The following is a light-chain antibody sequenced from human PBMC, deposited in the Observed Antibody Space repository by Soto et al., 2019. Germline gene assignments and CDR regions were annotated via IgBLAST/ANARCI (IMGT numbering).Light chain of an antibody. Sequence: ENVLTQSPGTLSLSPGERATLSCRASQSVSSSYLAWYQQKPGQAPRLLIYDASSRATGIPDRFSGSGSGADFTLTISSLEPEDFAVYSCQQYGSSPRTFVQGPKV. V-gene: IGKV3-20*01. J-gene: IGKJ1*01. CDR3: QQYGSSPRT. CDR2: DAS. CDR1: QSVSSSY.